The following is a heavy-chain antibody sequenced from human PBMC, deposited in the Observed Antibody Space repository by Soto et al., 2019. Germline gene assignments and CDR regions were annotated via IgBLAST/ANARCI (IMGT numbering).Heavy chain of an antibody. Sequence: PGGSLRLSCAASGFTFSNYGMHWVRQAPGKGLEWVAVIWYDGSNKYYADSVKGRFTISRDNSKNTLYLQMNSLRVEDTAVYYCARDDQYSYGFGYWGQGTLVTVSS. CDR1: GFTFSNYG. V-gene: IGHV3-33*01. CDR3: ARDDQYSYGFGY. J-gene: IGHJ4*02. CDR2: IWYDGSNK. D-gene: IGHD5-18*01.